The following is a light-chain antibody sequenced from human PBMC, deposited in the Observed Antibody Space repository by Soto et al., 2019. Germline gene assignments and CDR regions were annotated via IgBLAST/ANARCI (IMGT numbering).Light chain of an antibody. Sequence: EIVMTHSPATLSVSPWEIATLSCWASQSVSSYLAWYQQKPGQAPRLLIYGASTRATGIPARFSGSGSGTEFTLTINSLQSDDFATYYCQQYDKSPPWTFGHGTKVDIK. CDR1: QSVSSY. V-gene: IGKV3-15*01. CDR2: GAS. CDR3: QQYDKSPPWT. J-gene: IGKJ1*01.